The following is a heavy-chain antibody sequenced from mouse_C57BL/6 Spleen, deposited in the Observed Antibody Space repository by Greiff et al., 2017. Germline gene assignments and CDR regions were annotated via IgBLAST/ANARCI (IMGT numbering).Heavy chain of an antibody. CDR2: IDPSDSYT. V-gene: IGHV1-69*01. D-gene: IGHD1-1*01. Sequence: QVQLQQPGAELVMPGASVKLSCKASGYTFTSYWMHWVKQRPGQGLEWIGEIDPSDSYTNYNQKFKGKSTLTVDKSSSTAYMQLSSLTSEDSAVYYCARRGDITTVVAPFDYWGQGTTRTVSS. CDR3: ARRGDITTVVAPFDY. J-gene: IGHJ2*01. CDR1: GYTFTSYW.